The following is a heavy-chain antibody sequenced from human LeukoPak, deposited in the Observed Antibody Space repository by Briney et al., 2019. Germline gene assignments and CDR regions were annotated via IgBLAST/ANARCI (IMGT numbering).Heavy chain of an antibody. Sequence: GGSLRLSCAASGFTFSTYWMHWARQAPGKGLVWVSRINGDGSSTTYADSVKGRFTISRDNAKNTLDLQMNSLRAEDTAVYYCARGGWGTAIDYWAQGTLVTVSS. CDR1: GFTFSTYW. J-gene: IGHJ4*02. D-gene: IGHD1-7*01. CDR3: ARGGWGTAIDY. CDR2: INGDGSST. V-gene: IGHV3-74*01.